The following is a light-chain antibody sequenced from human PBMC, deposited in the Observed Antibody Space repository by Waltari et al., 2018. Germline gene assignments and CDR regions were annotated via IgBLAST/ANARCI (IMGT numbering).Light chain of an antibody. Sequence: QSGLTPPASVSGSPGQSTTISCTGTSSAVGTYNLVSWYQQYPGKAPKLMVYEVTKRTSVVSDRFSGSKSGNTASLTIYGLQSEDEADYYCCSYAGLGIYVFGTGTKVTVL. V-gene: IGLV2-23*02. J-gene: IGLJ1*01. CDR3: CSYAGLGIYV. CDR1: SSAVGTYNL. CDR2: EVT.